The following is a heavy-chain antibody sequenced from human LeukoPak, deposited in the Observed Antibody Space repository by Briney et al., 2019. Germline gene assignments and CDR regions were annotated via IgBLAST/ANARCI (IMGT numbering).Heavy chain of an antibody. CDR2: IYTSGST. Sequence: SQTLSLTCTVSGGSISSGSYYWSWIRQPTGKGLEWIGRIYTSGSTNYNPSLKSRVTISVDTSKNQFSLKLSSVTAADTAVYYCASLHPTYAEVVGGGAFDIWGQGTMVTVSS. CDR1: GGSISSGSYY. D-gene: IGHD3-22*01. J-gene: IGHJ3*02. V-gene: IGHV4-61*02. CDR3: ASLHPTYAEVVGGGAFDI.